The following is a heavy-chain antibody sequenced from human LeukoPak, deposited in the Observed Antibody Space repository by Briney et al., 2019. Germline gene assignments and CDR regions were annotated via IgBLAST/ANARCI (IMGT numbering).Heavy chain of an antibody. V-gene: IGHV3-11*04. CDR1: GFTFSDYY. D-gene: IGHD2-2*01. CDR2: ISSSGSTI. J-gene: IGHJ5*02. Sequence: GGSLRLSCAASGFTFSDYYMSWIRQAPGERLEWVSYISSSGSTIYYADSVKGRFTISRDNAKNSLYLQMNSLRAEDTAVYYCARGVVVVPAALNWFDPWGQGTLVTVSS. CDR3: ARGVVVVPAALNWFDP.